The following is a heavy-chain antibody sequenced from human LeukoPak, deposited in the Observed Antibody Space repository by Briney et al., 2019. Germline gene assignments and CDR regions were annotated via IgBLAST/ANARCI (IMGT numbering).Heavy chain of an antibody. CDR2: ICSGDTT. D-gene: IGHD1-14*01. V-gene: IGHV3-53*01. Sequence: GGSLRLSCAASGFTVSADYMGWVRQAPGKGLEWDSVICSGDTTNYADSVKGRFTISRDNSKNTLYLQMNSLRVEDTAVYYCTRGPDEAKLSKWGQGTLVTVSS. CDR1: GFTVSADY. J-gene: IGHJ4*02. CDR3: TRGPDEAKLSK.